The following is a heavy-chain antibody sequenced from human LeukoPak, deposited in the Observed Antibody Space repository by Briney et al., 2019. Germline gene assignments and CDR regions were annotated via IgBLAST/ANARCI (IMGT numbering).Heavy chain of an antibody. CDR1: GFTFSSYA. J-gene: IGHJ4*02. V-gene: IGHV3-23*01. CDR2: ISGSGGST. CDR3: AKDAEVAYYDFWSGYHYED. D-gene: IGHD3-3*01. Sequence: GGSLRLSCAASGFTFSSYAMSWVRQAPGKGLEWVSAISGSGGSTYYADSVKGRFTISRDNSKNTLYLQMNSLRAEDTAVYYCAKDAEVAYYDFWSGYHYEDWGQGTLVTVSS.